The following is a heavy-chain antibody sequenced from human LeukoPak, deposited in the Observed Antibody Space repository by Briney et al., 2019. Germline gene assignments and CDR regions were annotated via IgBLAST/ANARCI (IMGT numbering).Heavy chain of an antibody. CDR3: ARDLPFYYGSGTWFDP. V-gene: IGHV3-21*01. CDR1: GFTFSSYS. Sequence: GGSLXLSCAASGFTFSSYSMNWVRQAPGKGLEWVSSISSSSSYIYYADSVKGRFTISRDNAKNSLYLQMNSLRAEDTAVYYCARDLPFYYGSGTWFDPWGQGTLVTVSS. J-gene: IGHJ5*02. CDR2: ISSSSSYI. D-gene: IGHD3-10*01.